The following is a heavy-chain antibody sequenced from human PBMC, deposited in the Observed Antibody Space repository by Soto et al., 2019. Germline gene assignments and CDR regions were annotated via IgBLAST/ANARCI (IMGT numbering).Heavy chain of an antibody. V-gene: IGHV1-18*01. CDR3: ARRGPYSSSPLSNAFDI. CDR2: TSVYNGNT. D-gene: IGHD6-6*01. Sequence: VQLVQSGAEVKKPGASVTVSCEASGYTFTSYGISWVRQAPGQGLEWMGWTSVYNGNTNYAQKLQGRVTMTTDTSTNTAYMDVRSLRSDDTAVYYCARRGPYSSSPLSNAFDIWGQGTMVTVSS. J-gene: IGHJ3*02. CDR1: GYTFTSYG.